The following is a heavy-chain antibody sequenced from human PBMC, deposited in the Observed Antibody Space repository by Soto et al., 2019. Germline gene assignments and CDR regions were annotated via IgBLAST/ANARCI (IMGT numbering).Heavy chain of an antibody. Sequence: LRLSCEASGFTFSGFDMHWVRQPTGKGLEWVSSIGTAGDTYYAVSVKGRFTISRDNAKNSLSLQMNSLRAEDTAVYYCARDASIYYQNFDSWGQGTLVTVSS. CDR2: IGTAGDT. D-gene: IGHD3-22*01. V-gene: IGHV3-13*01. CDR1: GFTFSGFD. CDR3: ARDASIYYQNFDS. J-gene: IGHJ4*02.